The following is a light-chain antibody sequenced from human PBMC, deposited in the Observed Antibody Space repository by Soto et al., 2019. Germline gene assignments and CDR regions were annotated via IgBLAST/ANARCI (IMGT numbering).Light chain of an antibody. V-gene: IGKV3-20*01. CDR1: QSVNNN. CDR3: QDYGTSWT. CDR2: AAS. Sequence: EIVMMQSPVTLSVSPGERDTLSCTASQSVNNNVAWYQQKPGQAPRLLIYAASSRATGIPDRFSGSGSGTDFTLTINRLEPEDFAVYYCQDYGTSWTFGQGTKVDIK. J-gene: IGKJ1*01.